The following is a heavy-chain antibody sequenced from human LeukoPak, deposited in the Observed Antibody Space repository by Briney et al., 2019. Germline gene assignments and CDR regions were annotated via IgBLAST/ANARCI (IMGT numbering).Heavy chain of an antibody. J-gene: IGHJ4*02. Sequence: ASVKVSCKVSGYTFTDYYMHWVQQAPGKGLEWMGLVDPEDGETIYAEKFQGRVTITADTSTDTAYMELGSLRSEDTAVYYCATCSLVGAPLFDYWGQGTLVTVSS. CDR3: ATCSLVGAPLFDY. CDR2: VDPEDGET. D-gene: IGHD1-26*01. CDR1: GYTFTDYY. V-gene: IGHV1-69-2*01.